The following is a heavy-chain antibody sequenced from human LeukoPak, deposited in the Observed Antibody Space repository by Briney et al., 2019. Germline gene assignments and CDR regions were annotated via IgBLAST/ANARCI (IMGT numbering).Heavy chain of an antibody. V-gene: IGHV3-23*01. CDR1: GFTFKSYA. CDR3: ARLDGDFTPVDY. Sequence: GGSLRLSCAASGFTFKSYAMSWVRQAPGKGLEWVSLISGSGGSTFYADSVKGRFTISRDSSKNTLYLQMNSLRAEDTAVYHCARLDGDFTPVDYWGQGTLVTVSS. CDR2: ISGSGGST. D-gene: IGHD4-17*01. J-gene: IGHJ4*02.